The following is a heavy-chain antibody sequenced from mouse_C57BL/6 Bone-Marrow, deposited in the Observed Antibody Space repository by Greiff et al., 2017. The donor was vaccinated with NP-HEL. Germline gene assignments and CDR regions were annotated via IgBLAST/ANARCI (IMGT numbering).Heavy chain of an antibody. D-gene: IGHD2-5*01. CDR2: INPGSGGT. CDR3: SRSGYSKYGAWFAY. CDR1: GYAFTNYL. J-gene: IGHJ3*01. Sequence: QVQLQQSGAELVRPGTSVKVSCKASGYAFTNYLIEWVKQRPGQGLEWIGVINPGSGGTNYNEKFKGKATLTADKSSSTAYMQLSSLTSEDSAVSFCSRSGYSKYGAWFAYWGQGTLVTFSA. V-gene: IGHV1-54*01.